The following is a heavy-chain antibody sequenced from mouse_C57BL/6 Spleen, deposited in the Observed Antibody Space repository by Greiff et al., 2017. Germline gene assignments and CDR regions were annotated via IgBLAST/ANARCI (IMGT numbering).Heavy chain of an antibody. CDR3: SRSGNYCNSLVYYFAC. CDR1: GYTFTDYY. V-gene: IGHV1-19*01. CDR2: INPYNGGT. J-gene: IGHJ2*02. Sequence: EVQLQQSGPVLVKPGASVKMSCKASGYTFTDYYMNWVKQSHGQSLEWIGVINPYNGGTSYNQKFKGKATLTVDKSSSTSYMERNSLTSEDSAVSYCSRSGNYCNSLVYYFACWGQCTSLTFSS. D-gene: IGHD2-1*01.